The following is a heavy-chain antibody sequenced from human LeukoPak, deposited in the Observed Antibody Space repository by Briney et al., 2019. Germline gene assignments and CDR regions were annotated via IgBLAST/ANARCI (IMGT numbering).Heavy chain of an antibody. J-gene: IGHJ4*02. V-gene: IGHV3-15*01. D-gene: IGHD3-22*01. CDR1: GPISTIAW. CDR3: TTDRIVYYDSSGSDY. Sequence: GGSLRLSSPASGPISTIAWTSWVRQAPGKGLEWVGRIKSKTDGGTTDYAAPVKGRFTISRDDSKNTLYLQMNSLKTEDTAVFYCTTDRIVYYDSSGSDYWGQGTLVTVSS. CDR2: IKSKTDGGTT.